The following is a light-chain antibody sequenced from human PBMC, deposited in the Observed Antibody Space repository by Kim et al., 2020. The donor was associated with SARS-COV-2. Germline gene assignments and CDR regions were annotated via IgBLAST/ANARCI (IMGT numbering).Light chain of an antibody. J-gene: IGKJ2*02. V-gene: IGKV1-17*01. CDR1: QGIGNN. Sequence: DIQMTQSPSSLSASVGDRVTITCRASQGIGNNLGWYQQKPGKAPERLIYSVSTLQSGVPSRFSGSGSGTEFTLTISSLQPEDFATYYCLQHNNYPCTFGQGTKLEI. CDR3: LQHNNYPCT. CDR2: SVS.